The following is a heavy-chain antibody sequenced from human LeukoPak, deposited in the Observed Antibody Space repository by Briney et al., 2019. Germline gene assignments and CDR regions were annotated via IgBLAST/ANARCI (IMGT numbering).Heavy chain of an antibody. Sequence: PSETLSLTCTVSGGSISSSSYYWGWIRQPPGKGLEWIGSIYYSGSTYYNPSLKSRVTISVDTSKNQFSLKLSSVTAADTAVYYCARLVYDYVWGSYRLGNWFDPWGQGTLVTVSS. CDR1: GGSISSSSYY. CDR2: IYYSGST. D-gene: IGHD3-16*02. V-gene: IGHV4-39*01. CDR3: ARLVYDYVWGSYRLGNWFDP. J-gene: IGHJ5*02.